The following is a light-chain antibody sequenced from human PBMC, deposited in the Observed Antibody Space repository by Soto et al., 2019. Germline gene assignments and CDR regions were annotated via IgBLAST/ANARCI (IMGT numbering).Light chain of an antibody. J-gene: IGKJ1*01. V-gene: IGKV3-15*01. Sequence: EIVMTQSPATLSVSPGEGATLSCRASQTVSSNLAWYQQKPGQAPRLLIYGASTRATGIPARFSGSASGTEFTLTISSLQSEDVGIYHCQQYNNWPWTFGQGTTVEI. CDR2: GAS. CDR3: QQYNNWPWT. CDR1: QTVSSN.